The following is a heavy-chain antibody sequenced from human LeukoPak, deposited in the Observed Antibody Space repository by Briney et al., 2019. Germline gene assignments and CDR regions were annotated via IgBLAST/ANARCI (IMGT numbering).Heavy chain of an antibody. CDR3: ATNHGYCSSTSCHDDAFDI. CDR1: GGSISSYY. Sequence: PSETLFLTCTVSGGSISSYYWSWIRQPAGKGLEWIGRIYTSGSTNYNPSLKSRVTMSVDTSKNQFSLKLSSVTAADTAVYYCATNHGYCSSTSCHDDAFDIWGQGTMVTVSS. D-gene: IGHD2-2*01. V-gene: IGHV4-4*07. CDR2: IYTSGST. J-gene: IGHJ3*02.